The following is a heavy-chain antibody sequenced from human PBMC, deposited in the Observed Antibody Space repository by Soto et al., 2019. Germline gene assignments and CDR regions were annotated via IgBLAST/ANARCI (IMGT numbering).Heavy chain of an antibody. Sequence: SETLSLTCTVSGGSISSSSYYWGWIRQPPGKGLEWIGSIYYSGSTYYNPSLKSRVTISVDTSKNQFSLKLSSVTAADTAVYYCASMRYFDWLPISHPNWFDPWGQGTLVTVSS. V-gene: IGHV4-39*01. D-gene: IGHD3-9*01. CDR3: ASMRYFDWLPISHPNWFDP. J-gene: IGHJ5*02. CDR1: GGSISSSSYY. CDR2: IYYSGST.